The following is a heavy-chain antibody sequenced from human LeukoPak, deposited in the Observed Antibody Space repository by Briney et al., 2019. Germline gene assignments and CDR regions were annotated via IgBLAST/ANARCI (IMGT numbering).Heavy chain of an antibody. CDR1: GFSFTNYG. V-gene: IGHV3-30*02. CDR2: IRYDGSNK. J-gene: IGHJ4*02. Sequence: GGSLRLSCAASGFSFTNYGMHWVGQAPGKGLEWVAFIRYDGSNKYYADSVKGRFTISRDNSKNTLNLQMNSPRTEDTAVYYCAKGGGSGTEFDYWGQGTLVTVSS. D-gene: IGHD3-10*01. CDR3: AKGGGSGTEFDY.